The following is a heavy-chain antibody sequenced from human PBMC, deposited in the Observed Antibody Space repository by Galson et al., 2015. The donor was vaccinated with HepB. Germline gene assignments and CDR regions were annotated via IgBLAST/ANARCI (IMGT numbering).Heavy chain of an antibody. CDR1: GDSVSGNIVS. Sequence: CAISGDSVSGNIVSWNWIRQSPSRGLEWLGRTYFRSKWYYDYAVSVKSRITINPDTSENQFSLPLHSVTPEDTAVYYCAGAGYCRSTYCFFAYWGQGTLVTVPS. V-gene: IGHV6-1*01. D-gene: IGHD2-2*01. J-gene: IGHJ4*02. CDR3: AGAGYCRSTYCFFAY. CDR2: TYFRSKWYY.